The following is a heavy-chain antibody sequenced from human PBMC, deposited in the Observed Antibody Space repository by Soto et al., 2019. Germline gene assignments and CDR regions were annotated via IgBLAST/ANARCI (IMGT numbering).Heavy chain of an antibody. Sequence: GGSLRLSGAASGFTFSSYGMHWVREAPGKGLEWVAVISYDGSNKYYADSVKGRFTISRDNSKNTLYLQMNSLRAEDTAVYYCAKDAAPEDGYADYWGQGTLVTVSS. J-gene: IGHJ4*02. CDR2: ISYDGSNK. D-gene: IGHD5-12*01. CDR3: AKDAAPEDGYADY. CDR1: GFTFSSYG. V-gene: IGHV3-30*18.